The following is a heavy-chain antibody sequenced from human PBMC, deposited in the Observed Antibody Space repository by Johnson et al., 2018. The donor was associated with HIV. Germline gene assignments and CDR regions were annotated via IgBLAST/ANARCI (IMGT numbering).Heavy chain of an antibody. CDR2: ISYDGSNK. D-gene: IGHD4-23*01. CDR1: GFTFSSYA. J-gene: IGHJ3*02. Sequence: VQLVESGGGLVQPGGSLRLSCAASGFTFSSYAMHWVRQAPAKGLEWVAVISYDGSNKYYADSVKGRFTISRDNSKNTLYLQMNRLRAEDTAVFYCARASLARGGKIRAFDIWGQGTLVTVSS. V-gene: IGHV3-30*14. CDR3: ARASLARGGKIRAFDI.